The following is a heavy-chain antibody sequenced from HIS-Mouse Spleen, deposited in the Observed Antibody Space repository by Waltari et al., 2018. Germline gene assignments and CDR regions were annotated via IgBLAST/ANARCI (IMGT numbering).Heavy chain of an antibody. J-gene: IGHJ4*02. CDR1: GYTFTGHY. D-gene: IGHD1-26*01. Sequence: QVQLVQSGAEVKKPGASVQFSCKASGYTFTGHYMHWVRQAPGQGLECMGWINPNSGGTNYAQKFQGRVTMTRDTSISTAYMELSRLRSDDTAVYYCARDPRYSGSYGNYWGQGTLVTVSS. V-gene: IGHV1-2*02. CDR2: INPNSGGT. CDR3: ARDPRYSGSYGNY.